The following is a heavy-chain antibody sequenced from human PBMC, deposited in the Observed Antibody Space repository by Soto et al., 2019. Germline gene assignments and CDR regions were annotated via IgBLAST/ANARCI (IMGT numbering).Heavy chain of an antibody. CDR1: GVTFSSSW. J-gene: IGHJ4*02. CDR3: ARSGGSAFDY. Sequence: GGSLRLSCAASGVTFSSSWMHWVRQVPGKGLVWVSRISSDGSSTYYADSVKGRFTISRDNAKNTLYLHMNSLRAEDTAVYYCARSGGSAFDYWGQGTLVTVS. CDR2: ISSDGSST. D-gene: IGHD2-15*01. V-gene: IGHV3-74*01.